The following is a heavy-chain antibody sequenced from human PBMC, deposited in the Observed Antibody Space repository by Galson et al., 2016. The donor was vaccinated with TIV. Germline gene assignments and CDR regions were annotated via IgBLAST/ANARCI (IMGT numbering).Heavy chain of an antibody. CDR2: IIPILDIT. Sequence: QSGAEVKEPEESLKISCKAAGGTFSSYSISWVRQAPGQGLEWMGRIIPILDITHYAQNFQGRVTMTADKSTSTAYMELNRLRSQDTAIYYCAKDRGRSTTSSYMDVWGKGTTVTISS. V-gene: IGHV1-69*04. CDR3: AKDRGRSTTSSYMDV. CDR1: GGTFSSYS. J-gene: IGHJ6*03. D-gene: IGHD2-2*01.